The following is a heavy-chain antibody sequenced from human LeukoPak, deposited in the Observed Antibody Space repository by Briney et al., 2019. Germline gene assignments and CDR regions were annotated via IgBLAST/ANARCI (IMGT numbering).Heavy chain of an antibody. CDR2: INPNSGGT. Sequence: ASVKVSCKASGYTFTGYYMHWVRQAPGQGLEWMGWINPNSGGTNYAQKFQGRVTMTRDTSISAAYMELSRLRSDDTAMYYCARDSYFDLLTGLFDYWGQGALVTVSS. D-gene: IGHD3-9*01. CDR1: GYTFTGYY. V-gene: IGHV1-2*02. CDR3: ARDSYFDLLTGLFDY. J-gene: IGHJ4*02.